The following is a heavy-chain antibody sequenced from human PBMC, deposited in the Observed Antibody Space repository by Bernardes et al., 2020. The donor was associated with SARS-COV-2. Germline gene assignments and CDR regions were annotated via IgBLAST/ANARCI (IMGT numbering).Heavy chain of an antibody. D-gene: IGHD3-22*01. CDR3: ARDSCYDGSGYCHFDY. CDR2: ISGNAIST. Sequence: GGSLRLSCAASGFAFDNYAMTWVRQAPGKGLEWVSEISGNAISTYYADSVKGRFTISRDNSKNTLSLQMNSLRAEDTAIYYCARDSCYDGSGYCHFDYWGQGNLVTVSS. CDR1: GFAFDNYA. J-gene: IGHJ4*02. V-gene: IGHV3-23*01.